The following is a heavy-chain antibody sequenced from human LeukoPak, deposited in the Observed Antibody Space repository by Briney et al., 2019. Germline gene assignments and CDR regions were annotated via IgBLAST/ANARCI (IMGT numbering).Heavy chain of an antibody. CDR2: INNDGSNT. D-gene: IGHD6-25*01. V-gene: IGHV3-74*01. Sequence: PGGSLRLSCGASGFTFSYYWMHWVRQAPGKGLVWVSRINNDGSNTNYADSVKGRFIISRDNAKNTLYLQMNSLRADDTALYYSARSRNGSFDYWGQGTLVTVSS. CDR1: GFTFSYYW. J-gene: IGHJ4*02. CDR3: ARSRNGSFDY.